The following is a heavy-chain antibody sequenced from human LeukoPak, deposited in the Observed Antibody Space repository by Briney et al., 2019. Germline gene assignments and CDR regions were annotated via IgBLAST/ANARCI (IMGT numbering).Heavy chain of an antibody. CDR1: GFTFGSYA. V-gene: IGHV3-30-3*01. J-gene: IGHJ6*02. CDR3: ARDGIEYSSRWDYYYGMDV. Sequence: GGSLRLSCAASGFTFGSYAMHWVRQAPGKGLEWVAVISYDGSNKYYADSVKGRFTISRDNSKNTLYLQMNSLRAEDTAVYYCARDGIEYSSRWDYYYGMDVWGQGTTVTVSS. D-gene: IGHD6-6*01. CDR2: ISYDGSNK.